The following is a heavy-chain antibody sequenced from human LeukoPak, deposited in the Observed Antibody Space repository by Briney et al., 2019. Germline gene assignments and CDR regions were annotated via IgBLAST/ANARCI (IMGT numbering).Heavy chain of an antibody. CDR1: GGSLSSYY. Sequence: PSETLSLTRTVSGGSLSSYYWSLIRQPAGKRLEWIGRIYTSGSTNYKPSLKSRVTMSVDTSKNQFSLKLSSVTAADTAVYYCARGREITYYDFWSGSQFDYWGQGTLVTVSS. J-gene: IGHJ4*02. D-gene: IGHD3-3*01. CDR2: IYTSGST. CDR3: ARGREITYYDFWSGSQFDY. V-gene: IGHV4-4*07.